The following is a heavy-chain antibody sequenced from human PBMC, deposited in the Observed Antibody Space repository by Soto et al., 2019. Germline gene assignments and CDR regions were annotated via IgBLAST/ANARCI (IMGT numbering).Heavy chain of an antibody. CDR3: AKAAGSDYYPVDY. J-gene: IGHJ4*02. V-gene: IGHV3-23*01. CDR2: ISVSGGST. Sequence: GGSLRLSCAASGFTFSSYAMSWFRQAPGKGLEWVSSISVSGGSTYYADSVKGRFTISRDNSKSTLILHMNSLRAEATAVYYCAKAAGSDYYPVDYWGQGTLVTVSS. D-gene: IGHD3-22*01. CDR1: GFTFSSYA.